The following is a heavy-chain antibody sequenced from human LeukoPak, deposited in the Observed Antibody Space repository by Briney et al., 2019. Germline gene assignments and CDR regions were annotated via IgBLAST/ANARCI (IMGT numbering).Heavy chain of an antibody. V-gene: IGHV1-2*02. CDR1: GYTFSGYY. Sequence: ASVKVSCKASGYTFSGYYIHWVRQAPGQGLEWMGWINPNTGGTKYAQRFQDRVTMTRDTSISTAYMEVSRLRYDDTTVYYCARPLRVTMIRGAAFRASSDFDPWGQGTLVTVSS. CDR2: INPNTGGT. J-gene: IGHJ5*02. D-gene: IGHD3-10*01. CDR3: ARPLRVTMIRGAAFRASSDFDP.